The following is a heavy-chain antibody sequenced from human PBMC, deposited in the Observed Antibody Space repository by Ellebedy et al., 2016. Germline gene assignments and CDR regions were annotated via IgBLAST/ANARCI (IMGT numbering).Heavy chain of an antibody. Sequence: GGSLRLSCAASGFTFSSYAMSWVRQAPGKGLEWVSAISGIGGSTYYADSVKGRFTISRDNAKNTLYLQMNSLRAEDTAVYYCATIPVVVPAARSDYWGQGTLVTVSS. J-gene: IGHJ4*02. CDR1: GFTFSSYA. D-gene: IGHD2-2*01. CDR3: ATIPVVVPAARSDY. CDR2: ISGIGGST. V-gene: IGHV3-23*01.